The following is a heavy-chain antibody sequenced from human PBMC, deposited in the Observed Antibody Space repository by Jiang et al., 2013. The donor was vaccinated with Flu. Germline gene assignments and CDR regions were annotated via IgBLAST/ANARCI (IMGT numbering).Heavy chain of an antibody. V-gene: IGHV3-9*01. Sequence: GGDLVQPGRSLRLSCAASGFTFDDYAMHWVRQAPGLGLEWVSGISWNSGSIGYADSVKGRFTISRDNAKNSLYLQMNSLRAEDTALYYCAKGSLAALSYNWFDPWGQGTLVTVSA. J-gene: IGHJ5*02. D-gene: IGHD6-6*01. CDR2: ISWNSGSI. CDR1: GFTFDDYA. CDR3: AKGSLAALSYNWFDP.